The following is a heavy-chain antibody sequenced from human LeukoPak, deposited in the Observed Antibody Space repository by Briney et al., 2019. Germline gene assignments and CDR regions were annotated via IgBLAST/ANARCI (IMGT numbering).Heavy chain of an antibody. D-gene: IGHD3-10*01. CDR2: ISGSGGST. J-gene: IGHJ4*02. CDR1: GFTFSIYG. Sequence: PGGSLRLSCAASGFTFSIYGMSWVRQAPGKGLEWVSAISGSGGSTYYADSVKGRFTISRDNSKNTLYLQMNSLRAEDTAVYYCAKFLWFGELFGIFFDYWGQGTLVTVSS. V-gene: IGHV3-23*01. CDR3: AKFLWFGELFGIFFDY.